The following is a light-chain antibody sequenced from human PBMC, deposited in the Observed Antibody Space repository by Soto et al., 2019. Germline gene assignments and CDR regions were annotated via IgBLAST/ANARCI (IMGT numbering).Light chain of an antibody. V-gene: IGKV3-20*01. CDR3: QQYGSSPTT. J-gene: IGKJ3*01. Sequence: EIVLTQSPGTLSLSPGERATLSCRASQSVSGTYLAWYQQKPGQAPRLLIYGASSRATGIPDRFSGSGSGTDFTLTISGLEPEDFTVYYCQQYGSSPTTFGPGTKVDIK. CDR2: GAS. CDR1: QSVSGTY.